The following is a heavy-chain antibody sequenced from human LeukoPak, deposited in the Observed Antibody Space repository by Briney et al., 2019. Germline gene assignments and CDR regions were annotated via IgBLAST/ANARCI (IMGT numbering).Heavy chain of an antibody. D-gene: IGHD2-15*01. CDR1: GFTFSTYA. J-gene: IGHJ6*03. CDR2: ISGSGGST. CDR3: AKVGRTRGSGANYYYYMDV. Sequence: GGSLRLSCAASGFTFSTYAMGWVRQAPGKGLEWVSAISGSGGSTYYADSVKGRFTISRDNSKNTLYLQMNSLRAEDTAVYYCAKVGRTRGSGANYYYYMDVWGKGTTVTVSS. V-gene: IGHV3-23*01.